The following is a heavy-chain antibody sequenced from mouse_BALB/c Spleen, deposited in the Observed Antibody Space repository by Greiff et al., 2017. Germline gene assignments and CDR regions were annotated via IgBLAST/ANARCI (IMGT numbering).Heavy chain of an antibody. V-gene: IGHV1-18*01. D-gene: IGHD2-3*01. CDR1: GYTFTDYN. Sequence: EVQLQQSGPELVQPGASVKIPCKASGYTFTDYNMDWVKQSHGKSLEWIGDINPNNGGTIYNQKFKGKATLTVDKSSSTAYMELRSLTSEDTAVYYFARRGLLRYYAMDYWGQGTSVTVSS. CDR2: INPNNGGT. CDR3: ARRGLLRYYAMDY. J-gene: IGHJ4*01.